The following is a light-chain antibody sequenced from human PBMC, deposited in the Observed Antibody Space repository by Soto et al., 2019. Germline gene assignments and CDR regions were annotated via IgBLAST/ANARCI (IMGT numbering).Light chain of an antibody. CDR2: RIS. CDR3: MQATHFPIT. V-gene: IGKV2-24*01. CDR1: QSLVHSDGNTY. J-gene: IGKJ5*01. Sequence: DVLLTQTPLSSPVTLGQPASFSCRSTQSLVHSDGNTYLSWLQQRPGQPPRLLFFRISNRFSGVPDKFSGSGARTDFTLKISRVEPEDVGVYYCMQATHFPITIGQGTRLDIK.